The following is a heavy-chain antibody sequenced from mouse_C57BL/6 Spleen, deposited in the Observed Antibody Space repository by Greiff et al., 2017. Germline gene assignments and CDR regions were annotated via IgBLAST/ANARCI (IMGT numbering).Heavy chain of an antibody. CDR3: ARWGPHYYGSSYWFAY. CDR1: GYTFTSYW. V-gene: IGHV1-64*01. Sequence: VQLHQPGAELVKPGASVKLSCKASGYTFTSYWMHWVKQRPGQGLEWIGMIHPNSGSTNYNEKFKSKATLTVDKSSSTAYMQLSSLTSEDSAVYYCARWGPHYYGSSYWFAYWGQGTLVTVSA. J-gene: IGHJ3*01. CDR2: IHPNSGST. D-gene: IGHD1-1*01.